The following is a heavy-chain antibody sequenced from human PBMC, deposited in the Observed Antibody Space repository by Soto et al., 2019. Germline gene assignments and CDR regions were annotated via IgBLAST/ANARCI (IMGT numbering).Heavy chain of an antibody. V-gene: IGHV4-30-2*01. Sequence: PSETLSLTCAVSGGSISRGGYSWTWIRQPPGKGLEWIGYIYHSGSTYYNPSLKSRVTISVDRSKNQFSLKLSSVTAADTAVYYCARVTGPWGQGTTVTVSS. CDR3: ARVTGP. CDR1: GGSISRGGYS. J-gene: IGHJ6*02. CDR2: IYHSGST.